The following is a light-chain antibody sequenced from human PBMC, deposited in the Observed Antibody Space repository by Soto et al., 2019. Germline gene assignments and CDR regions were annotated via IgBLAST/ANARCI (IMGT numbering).Light chain of an antibody. CDR1: SSDVGGYNY. Sequence: QSALTQPASVSGSPGQSITISCTGTSSDVGGYNYVSWYQQHPGKAPKLMIYEVSNRPSGVSNRFSGSKSGNTASLTISGLQAEDQADYSCSSYTSSSTPIYVLGTGTKVTVL. V-gene: IGLV2-14*01. J-gene: IGLJ1*01. CDR3: SSYTSSSTPIYV. CDR2: EVS.